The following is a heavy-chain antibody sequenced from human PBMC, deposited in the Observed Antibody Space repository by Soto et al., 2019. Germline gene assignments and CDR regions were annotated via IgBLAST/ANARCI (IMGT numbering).Heavy chain of an antibody. Sequence: QVQLVESGGGVVQPGASLRLSCTASGFMFSAYAMLWVRQAPGKGLEWVAAMSYDGTNTYYADSLKGRFTISRDNSKNTLFLQMSSLKADDSAVYYCARDPSPYTSGWYGIDFWGLGTLVTVSS. J-gene: IGHJ4*01. CDR3: ARDPSPYTSGWYGIDF. CDR2: MSYDGTNT. V-gene: IGHV3-30-3*01. D-gene: IGHD6-19*01. CDR1: GFMFSAYA.